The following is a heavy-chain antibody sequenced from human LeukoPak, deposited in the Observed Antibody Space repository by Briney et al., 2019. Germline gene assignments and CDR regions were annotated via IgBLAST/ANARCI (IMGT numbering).Heavy chain of an antibody. CDR1: GFTFRSYA. D-gene: IGHD2-2*01. V-gene: IGHV3-23*01. J-gene: IGHJ3*02. CDR3: AKDRGHCSSTSCPLSAFDT. CDR2: MGGSGRTT. Sequence: RGGSVRLFCAASGFTFRSYAMSWVRQAAGKGLEWVTAMGGSGRTTYNADSVKGRFTISRDNSKNTLYLQMNSLRAEDTAVYYCAKDRGHCSSTSCPLSAFDTWGQGTMVAVSS.